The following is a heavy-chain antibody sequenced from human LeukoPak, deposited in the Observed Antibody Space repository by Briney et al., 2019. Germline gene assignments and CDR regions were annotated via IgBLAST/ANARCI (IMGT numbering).Heavy chain of an antibody. D-gene: IGHD3-22*01. CDR3: AKDPYYYDSSGYYHLLHYFDY. J-gene: IGHJ4*02. CDR2: ISYDGSNK. CDR1: GFTFSSYG. Sequence: GRSLSLSCAASGFTFSSYGMHWVRQAPGKGLEWAAVISYDGSNKYYADSVKGRFTISRDNSKNTLYLQMNSLRAEDTAVYYCAKDPYYYDSSGYYHLLHYFDYWGKGTLVTVAS. V-gene: IGHV3-30*18.